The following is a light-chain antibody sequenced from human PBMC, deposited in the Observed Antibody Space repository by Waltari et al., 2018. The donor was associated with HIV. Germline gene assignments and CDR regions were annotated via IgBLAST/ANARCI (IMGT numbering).Light chain of an antibody. CDR3: VLYMGSGMV. V-gene: IGLV8-61*01. CDR1: YGCVSTSYY. Sequence: QTVVTQEPSFSVSPGGTVTLTCGLSYGCVSTSYYPSWYQQTPGQAPRTLIYSTNTRSSGVPDRFSGSILGNKAALTITGAQADDESDYYCVLYMGSGMVFGGGTKLTVL. CDR2: STN. J-gene: IGLJ2*01.